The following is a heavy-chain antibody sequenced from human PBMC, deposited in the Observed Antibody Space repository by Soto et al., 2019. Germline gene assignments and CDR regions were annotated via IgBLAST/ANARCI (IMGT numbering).Heavy chain of an antibody. Sequence: QVQLVQSGAEAKKPGASVKVSCKASGYTFSSYGITWVRQAPGQGLAWMGWINTYNGYTNYAQKLQGRITMTTDTSTSTAYMELRSLRSDDTAVYYCARDRRWGYYYGMDVWGQGTTVTVSS. CDR3: ARDRRWGYYYGMDV. D-gene: IGHD3-16*01. V-gene: IGHV1-18*01. CDR1: GYTFSSYG. CDR2: INTYNGYT. J-gene: IGHJ6*02.